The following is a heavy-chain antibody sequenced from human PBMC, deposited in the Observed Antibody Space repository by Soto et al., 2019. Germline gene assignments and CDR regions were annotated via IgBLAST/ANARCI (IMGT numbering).Heavy chain of an antibody. J-gene: IGHJ5*02. D-gene: IGHD6-19*01. CDR3: ARAIAVAGFRWFDP. V-gene: IGHV3-48*03. CDR2: ISSSGSTI. CDR1: GFTFSSYE. Sequence: GSLRLSCAASGFTFSSYEMNWVRQAPGKGLEWVSYISSSGSTIYYADSVKGRFTISRDNAKNSLYLQMNSLRAEDTAVYYCARAIAVAGFRWFDPWGQGTLVTVSS.